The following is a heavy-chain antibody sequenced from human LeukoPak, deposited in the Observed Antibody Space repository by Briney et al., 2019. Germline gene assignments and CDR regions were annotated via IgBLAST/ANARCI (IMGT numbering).Heavy chain of an antibody. J-gene: IGHJ4*02. CDR1: GFTFSDHW. V-gene: IGHV3-7*01. CDR3: ARGPPYGARCDYLDY. CDR2: IKKDGSEK. D-gene: IGHD4/OR15-4a*01. Sequence: GGSLTLSCAASGFTFSDHWMSWVRQVPGKGLEWVADIKKDGSEKNEVDSAKGRFTISRDNAKNSLYLEMNSLRAEDTAVYYCARGPPYGARCDYLDYWGQGALVTVSS.